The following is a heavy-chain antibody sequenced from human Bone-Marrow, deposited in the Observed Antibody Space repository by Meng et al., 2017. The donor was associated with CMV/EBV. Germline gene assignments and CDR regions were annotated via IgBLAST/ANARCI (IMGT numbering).Heavy chain of an antibody. D-gene: IGHD2/OR15-2a*01. CDR2: IGTAGDT. CDR3: ARARNMAVDY. CDR1: GFTFSSND. J-gene: IGHJ4*02. V-gene: IGHV3-13*01. Sequence: GESLKISCAASGFTFSSNDMHWVRQTTGKGLEWVSAIGTAGDTYYPGSVKGRFTISRENAKNSFYLQMNSLRAGDTAVYYCARARNMAVDYWGQGTLVTVSS.